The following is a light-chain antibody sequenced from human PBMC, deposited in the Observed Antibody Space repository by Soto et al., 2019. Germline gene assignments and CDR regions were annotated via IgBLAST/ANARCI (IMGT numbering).Light chain of an antibody. CDR1: QSISSW. J-gene: IGKJ1*01. V-gene: IGKV1-5*01. CDR3: QQYNSYPRT. CDR2: DAS. Sequence: DIQMTQSPSTLSASVGDRVTITCRASQSISSWLAWYQLKPGKAPKLLIYDASSLESGVPSRFSGSGSGTEFTLTVSRLQPDDFATYYCQQYNSYPRTFGQGTKVDIK.